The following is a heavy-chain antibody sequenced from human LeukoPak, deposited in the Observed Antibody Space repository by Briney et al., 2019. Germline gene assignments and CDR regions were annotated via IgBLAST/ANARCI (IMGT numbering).Heavy chain of an antibody. Sequence: PSETLSLTCAVYGGSFSGYYWSWIRQPPGKGLEWIGEINHSGSTNYNPSLKSRVTISVDTSKNQFSLKLSSVTAADTAVYYCARGPGAARSAFDYWGQGTLVTVSS. CDR3: ARGPGAARSAFDY. D-gene: IGHD6-6*01. J-gene: IGHJ4*02. CDR1: GGSFSGYY. V-gene: IGHV4-34*01. CDR2: INHSGST.